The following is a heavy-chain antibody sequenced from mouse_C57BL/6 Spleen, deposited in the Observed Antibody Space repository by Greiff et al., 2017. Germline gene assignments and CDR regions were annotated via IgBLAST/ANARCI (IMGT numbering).Heavy chain of an antibody. V-gene: IGHV14-2*01. CDR2: IDPENGET. CDR1: GFNIKDDY. J-gene: IGHJ2*01. Sequence: VQLQQSGAELVKPGASVKLSCTASGFNIKDDYMHWVKQRPEQGLEWIGRIDPENGETKYASKFQGKATITADTSSNTAYLQLSSLTSEDTAVYYCARLITTIVDVWGQGTILTVSS. CDR3: ARLITTIVDV. D-gene: IGHD1-1*01.